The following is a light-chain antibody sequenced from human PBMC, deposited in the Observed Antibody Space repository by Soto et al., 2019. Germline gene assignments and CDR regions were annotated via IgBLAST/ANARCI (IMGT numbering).Light chain of an antibody. CDR2: GTS. V-gene: IGKV3-15*01. J-gene: IGKJ2*01. Sequence: EIVMTQSPATLSLSPEERAALSCRASQRINSELAWYQQKPGQPPRLLIYGTSTRATGVPARFTGSESGSEFTLTISGLQSEDFAVYYCQQGHNWPLTFGQGTRLGI. CDR1: QRINSE. CDR3: QQGHNWPLT.